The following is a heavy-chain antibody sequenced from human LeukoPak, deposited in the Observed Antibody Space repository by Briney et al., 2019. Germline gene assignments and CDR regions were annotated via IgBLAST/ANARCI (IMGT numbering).Heavy chain of an antibody. J-gene: IGHJ3*02. Sequence: SVKVSCKASGGTFSSYAISWVRQAPGQGLEWMGGIIPIFGTANYAQKFQGRVTMTEDTSTDTAYMELSSLRSEDTAVYYCATELELLRAFDIWGQGTMVTVSS. CDR3: ATELELLRAFDI. CDR2: IIPIFGTA. V-gene: IGHV1-69*06. CDR1: GGTFSSYA. D-gene: IGHD1-26*01.